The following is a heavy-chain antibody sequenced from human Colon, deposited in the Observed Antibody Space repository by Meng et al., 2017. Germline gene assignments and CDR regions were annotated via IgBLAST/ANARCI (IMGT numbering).Heavy chain of an antibody. V-gene: IGHV4-34*01. J-gene: IGHJ2*01. CDR3: ARGYYDSSGYGYWYFDL. Sequence: QVQARQWGAGLLKPSETLSLTCAVYGGSFSNYYLAWIRQPPGKGLEWIGYIYYSGSTYYNPSLKSRVTISVDTSKNQFSLKLSSVTAADTAVYYCARGYYDSSGYGYWYFDLWGRGTLVTVSS. D-gene: IGHD3-22*01. CDR2: IYYSGST. CDR1: GGSFSNYY.